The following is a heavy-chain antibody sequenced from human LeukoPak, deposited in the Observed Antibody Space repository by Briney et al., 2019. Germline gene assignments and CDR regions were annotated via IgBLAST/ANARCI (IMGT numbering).Heavy chain of an antibody. J-gene: IGHJ6*04. CDR2: NGDGRNI. Sequence: PGGSLRLSCVASGFTFSSYWMHWVRQDPRKGLVWVSRNGDGRNINYADSVRGRFTISRDNAKNTLYLQMNTLRVEDTAVYYCTRVLRDSNVSPVWHLIFWEVWGKGTRSPSPQ. CDR3: TRVLRDSNVSPVWHLIFWEV. D-gene: IGHD3-16*01. CDR1: GFTFSSYW. V-gene: IGHV3-74*01.